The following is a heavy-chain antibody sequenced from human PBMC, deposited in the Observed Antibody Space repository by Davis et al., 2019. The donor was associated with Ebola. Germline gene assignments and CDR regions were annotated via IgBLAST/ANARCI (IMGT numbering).Heavy chain of an antibody. Sequence: PGGSLRLSCAASGFTFSSYAMHWVRQAPGKGLEWVAVISYDGSNKYYADSVKGRFTIPRDNSKNTLYLQMNSLRAEDTAVYYCARDPSHDYGDYVGGWFDPWGQGTLVTVSS. D-gene: IGHD4-17*01. CDR1: GFTFSSYA. J-gene: IGHJ5*02. CDR3: ARDPSHDYGDYVGGWFDP. CDR2: ISYDGSNK. V-gene: IGHV3-30-3*01.